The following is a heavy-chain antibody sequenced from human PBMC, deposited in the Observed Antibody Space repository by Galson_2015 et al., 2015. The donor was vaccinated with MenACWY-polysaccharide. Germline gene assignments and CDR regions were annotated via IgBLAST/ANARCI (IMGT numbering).Heavy chain of an antibody. CDR1: GFTFSSYG. CDR2: IRYDGSNK. CDR3: AKDPILYPTRDNGMDV. D-gene: IGHD2-8*01. V-gene: IGHV3-30*02. J-gene: IGHJ6*02. Sequence: SLRLSCAASGFTFSSYGMHWVRQAPGKGLEWVAFIRYDGSNKYYADSVKGRFTISRDNSKNTLYLQMNSLRAEDTAVYYCAKDPILYPTRDNGMDVWGQGTTVTVSS.